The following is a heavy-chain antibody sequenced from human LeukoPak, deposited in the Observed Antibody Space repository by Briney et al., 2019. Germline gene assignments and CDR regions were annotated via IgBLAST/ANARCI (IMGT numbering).Heavy chain of an antibody. D-gene: IGHD3-3*01. J-gene: IGHJ6*03. Sequence: SETLSLTCTVSGGSISSYYWSWIRQPPGKGLEWIGYIYTSGSTSYNPSLKSRVTISVDTSKNQFSLKLSSVTAADTAVYYCARVKRFLEWFANTYYYYMDVWGKGTTVTVSS. CDR2: IYTSGST. CDR1: GGSISSYY. V-gene: IGHV4-4*09. CDR3: ARVKRFLEWFANTYYYYMDV.